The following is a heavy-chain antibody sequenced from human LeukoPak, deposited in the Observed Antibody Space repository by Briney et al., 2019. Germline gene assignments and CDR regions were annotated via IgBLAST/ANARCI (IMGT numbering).Heavy chain of an antibody. CDR1: GFTFSSYG. D-gene: IGHD3-22*01. V-gene: IGHV3-30*02. CDR2: IRYDGNNK. CDR3: AKDGYTYYYDSSGHLDY. J-gene: IGHJ4*02. Sequence: GGSLRLSCAASGFTFSSYGMHWVRQAPGKGLEWVAFIRYDGNNKYYADSVKGRFTISRDNSKNTLYLQMNSLRAEDTAVYYCAKDGYTYYYDSSGHLDYWGQGTLVTVSS.